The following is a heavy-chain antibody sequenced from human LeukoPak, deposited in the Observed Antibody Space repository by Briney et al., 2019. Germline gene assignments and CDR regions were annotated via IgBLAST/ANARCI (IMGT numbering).Heavy chain of an antibody. J-gene: IGHJ4*02. CDR2: LSGTGRST. CDR1: GFGFSSYA. D-gene: IGHD6-13*01. CDR3: AKGGDSSSWLFDF. V-gene: IGHV3-23*01. Sequence: PGGSLRLSCAASGFGFSSYAMSWVRQAPGKGLEWVSALSGTGRSTYYADSVRGRFTISRDNSKNTLFLQVNSLRAEDTAVYYCAKGGDSSSWLFDFWGQGTLVTVSS.